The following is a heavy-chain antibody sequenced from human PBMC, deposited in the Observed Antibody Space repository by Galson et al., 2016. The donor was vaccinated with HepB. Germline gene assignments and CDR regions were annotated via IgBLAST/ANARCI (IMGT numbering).Heavy chain of an antibody. J-gene: IGHJ4*02. CDR3: AREPVRLDDLLTGPPKNPDY. CDR2: ISYDGSNK. D-gene: IGHD3-9*01. V-gene: IGHV3-33*05. Sequence: SLRLSCAASEFTFSTYGMHWVRQAPGKGLEWVAVISYDGSNKSYGDSVKGRFTISRDDSKNTLYLQMNNLRAEDTAVYYCAREPVRLDDLLTGPPKNPDYGGQGTLVTVSS. CDR1: EFTFSTYG.